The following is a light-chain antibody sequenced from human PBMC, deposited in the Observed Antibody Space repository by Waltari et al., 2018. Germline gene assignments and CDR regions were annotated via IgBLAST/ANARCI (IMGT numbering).Light chain of an antibody. Sequence: DIQMTQSPSTLCASVGDRVTITRRASESISSWLAWYQQKPGKARNLLIYKASRSESGVPSRFSSSGSATEFALTISNRQPEDFATDYCQQFNSYPGAFSQGTKVDIK. CDR3: QQFNSYPGA. CDR2: KAS. J-gene: IGKJ1*01. CDR1: ESISSW. V-gene: IGKV1-5*03.